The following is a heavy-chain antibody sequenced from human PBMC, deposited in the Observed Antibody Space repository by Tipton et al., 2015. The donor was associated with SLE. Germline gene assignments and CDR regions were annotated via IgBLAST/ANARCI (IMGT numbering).Heavy chain of an antibody. J-gene: IGHJ5*02. V-gene: IGHV4-61*03. CDR1: GGSISSGGYY. D-gene: IGHD3-3*01. Sequence: GLVKPSETLSLTCTVSGGSISSGGYYWSWIRQSPGKGLEWIGYISYSGNTKYNPSLKSRLTISVDTSKSHFSLKLTSVTAADTAIYYCARGSRWFDDFWSGYPLGNWFDPWGQGTLVTVTS. CDR2: ISYSGNT. CDR3: ARGSRWFDDFWSGYPLGNWFDP.